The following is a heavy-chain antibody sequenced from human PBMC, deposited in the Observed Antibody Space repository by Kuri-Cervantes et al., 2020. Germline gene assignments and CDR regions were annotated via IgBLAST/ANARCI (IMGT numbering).Heavy chain of an antibody. V-gene: IGHV4-34*01. Sequence: SETLSLTCAVYGGSFSGYYWSWIRQPPGKGLEWIGEINHSGSTNYNPSLKSRVTISVDTSKNQFSLKLRSVTAADTAVYYCARGRSRSRTQLWNEYFQHWGQGTLVTSPQ. CDR2: INHSGST. CDR1: GGSFSGYY. J-gene: IGHJ1*01. CDR3: ARGRSRSRTQLWNEYFQH. D-gene: IGHD5-18*01.